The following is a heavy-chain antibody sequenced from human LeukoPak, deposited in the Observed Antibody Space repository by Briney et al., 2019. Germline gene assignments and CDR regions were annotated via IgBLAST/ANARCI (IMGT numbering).Heavy chain of an antibody. CDR2: ISYDGSNK. CDR3: AREWAKRGNFDY. Sequence: PGRSLRLSCAASGFTFSSYAMHWVRQAPGKGLEWVAVISYDGSNKYYADSVKGRFTISRDNSKNTLYLQMNSLRAEDTAVYYCAREWAKRGNFDYWGQGTLVTVSS. CDR1: GFTFSSYA. V-gene: IGHV3-30-3*01. J-gene: IGHJ4*02. D-gene: IGHD3-10*01.